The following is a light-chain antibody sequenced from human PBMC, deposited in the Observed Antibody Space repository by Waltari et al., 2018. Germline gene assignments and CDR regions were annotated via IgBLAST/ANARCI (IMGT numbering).Light chain of an antibody. Sequence: IVLTLSPDILSLSPGERGTLSCRASQSVSSRLAWYQQKPGQAPRLLIFGASKRDTGIPDRFSGSGSGTDFTLTISSLESEDFGHYYCQQYDDWPLTFGGGTKVESK. V-gene: IGKV3D-15*01. CDR1: QSVSSR. CDR2: GAS. CDR3: QQYDDWPLT. J-gene: IGKJ4*01.